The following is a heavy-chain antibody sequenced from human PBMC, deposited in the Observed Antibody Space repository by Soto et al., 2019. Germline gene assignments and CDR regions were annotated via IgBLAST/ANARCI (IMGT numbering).Heavy chain of an antibody. CDR3: ARGRGVVIPAGTPDAFDV. CDR2: ISAFNDYT. J-gene: IGHJ3*01. CDR1: GYTFNKYG. Sequence: AASVKVSCKASGYTFNKYGFNWVRQAPGQGLEWMGRISAFNDYTNLAQKFQGRVTLTTDASTNTAYMELQILRSDDTAMYYCARGRGVVIPAGTPDAFDVWGQGTKVTVSS. V-gene: IGHV1-18*01. D-gene: IGHD6-13*01.